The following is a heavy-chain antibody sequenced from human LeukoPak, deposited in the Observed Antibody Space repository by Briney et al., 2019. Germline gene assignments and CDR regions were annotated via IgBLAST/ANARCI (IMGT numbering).Heavy chain of an antibody. D-gene: IGHD7-27*01. J-gene: IGHJ4*02. CDR2: ITTGDGNT. CDR1: GFTFSSYT. CDR3: AKDGGLWVSAHWGDS. Sequence: GGSLRLSCTASGFTFSSYTMTWVRQAPGKGLEWVSTITTGDGNTYYADSVKGRFTVSRDDSKNKLYLQMNSLRAEDTAVYYCAKDGGLWVSAHWGDSWGRGTLVTVSS. V-gene: IGHV3-23*01.